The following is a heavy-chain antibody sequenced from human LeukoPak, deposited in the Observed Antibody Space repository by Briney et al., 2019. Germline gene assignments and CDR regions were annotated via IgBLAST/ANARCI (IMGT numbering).Heavy chain of an antibody. CDR1: GFTFSSYA. Sequence: PGGSLRLSCAASGFTFSSYAMSWVRQAPGTGLEWVAAISDSGRSKYYADSVKGRFTISRDNYRKTLYLQMNSLRAEDTAVYYCAKRGMTTITEGFDYWGQGTLVTVSP. J-gene: IGHJ4*02. CDR3: AKRGMTTITEGFDY. V-gene: IGHV3-23*01. CDR2: ISDSGRSK. D-gene: IGHD5-24*01.